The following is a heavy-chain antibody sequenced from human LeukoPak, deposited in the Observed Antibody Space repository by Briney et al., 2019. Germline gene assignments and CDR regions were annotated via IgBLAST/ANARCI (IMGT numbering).Heavy chain of an antibody. CDR2: IYTSGST. J-gene: IGHJ3*02. CDR1: GSISGYY. CDR3: ARQKCTSTSCLTKNAFDI. D-gene: IGHD2-2*01. Sequence: PSETLSLTCTVSGSISGYYWSWIRQPPGKGLEWIGYIYTSGSTNYNPSLESRVTISVDTSKNQFSLDLSSVTAADTAVYCCARQKCTSTSCLTKNAFDIWGQGTMVTVSS. V-gene: IGHV4-4*09.